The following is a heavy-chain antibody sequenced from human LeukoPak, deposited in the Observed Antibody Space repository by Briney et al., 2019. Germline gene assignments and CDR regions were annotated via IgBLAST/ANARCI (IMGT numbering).Heavy chain of an antibody. V-gene: IGHV5-51*01. CDR1: GYSFTSYW. Sequence: GESLKISCKSSGYSFTSYWIGWVRQMPGKGLEWMGIIYPGGSDTRYSPSFQGQVTISADRSISTAYLQWSSLKASDTAMYYCARQRSTAYYDSSGLPYDAFDIWGQGTMVTVSS. J-gene: IGHJ3*02. CDR2: IYPGGSDT. D-gene: IGHD3-22*01. CDR3: ARQRSTAYYDSSGLPYDAFDI.